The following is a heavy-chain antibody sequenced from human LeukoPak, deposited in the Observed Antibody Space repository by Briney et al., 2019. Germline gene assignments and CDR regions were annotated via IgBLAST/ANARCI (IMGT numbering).Heavy chain of an antibody. Sequence: KPSETLSLTCTVSGGSISSYYWSWIRQPPGKGLEWIGYIYYSGGTNYNPSLKSRVTISVDTSKNQFSLKLSSVTAADTAVYYCARESLTYYYDSSGYSDYYYYYMDVWGKGTTVTVSS. D-gene: IGHD3-22*01. V-gene: IGHV4-59*01. CDR1: GGSISSYY. J-gene: IGHJ6*03. CDR3: ARESLTYYYDSSGYSDYYYYYMDV. CDR2: IYYSGGT.